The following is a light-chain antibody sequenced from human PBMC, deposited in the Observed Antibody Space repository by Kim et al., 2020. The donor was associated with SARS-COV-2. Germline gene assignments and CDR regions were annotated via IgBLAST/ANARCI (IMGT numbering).Light chain of an antibody. V-gene: IGLV6-57*04. CDR3: QSYNRSNVV. J-gene: IGLJ2*01. CDR1: SGSIVANY. Sequence: NFMLTQPLSVSESPGKTVTISCTRSSGSIVANYVQWYQQRPGGVPTAVIYEDDRRPSGVAYRFSCSIDNSSNSSPLTSSGLKTEDAAYYYCQSYNRSNVVFGGGTKLTVL. CDR2: EDD.